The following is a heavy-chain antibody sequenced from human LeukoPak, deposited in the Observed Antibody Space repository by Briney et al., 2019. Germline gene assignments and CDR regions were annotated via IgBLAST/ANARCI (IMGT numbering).Heavy chain of an antibody. D-gene: IGHD3-3*01. CDR3: ARCFWSGYHTRGSSEYYYYMDV. Sequence: MPGGSLRLSCAASGFTFSDYYMSWIRQAPGKGLEWVSYISSSGSTMYYADSVEGRFTISRDNAKNSLYLQMNSLRAEDTAVYYCARCFWSGYHTRGSSEYYYYMDVWRKVTTVTVSS. J-gene: IGHJ6*03. V-gene: IGHV3-11*01. CDR2: ISSSGSTM. CDR1: GFTFSDYY.